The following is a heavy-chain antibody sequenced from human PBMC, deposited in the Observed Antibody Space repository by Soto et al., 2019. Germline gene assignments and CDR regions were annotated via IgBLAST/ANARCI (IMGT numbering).Heavy chain of an antibody. V-gene: IGHV3-30-3*01. CDR3: ARDKDYYGSGSTSYYGMDV. D-gene: IGHD3-10*01. CDR2: ISYDGSNK. Sequence: GGSLRLSCAASGFTFSSYAMHWVRQAPGKGLEWVAVISYDGSNKYYADSVKGRFTISRDNSKNTLYLQMNSLRAEDTAVYYCARDKDYYGSGSTSYYGMDVWGQGTTVTVSS. J-gene: IGHJ6*02. CDR1: GFTFSSYA.